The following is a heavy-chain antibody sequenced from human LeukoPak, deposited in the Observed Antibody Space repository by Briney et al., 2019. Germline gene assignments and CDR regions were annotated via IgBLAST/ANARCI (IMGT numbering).Heavy chain of an antibody. CDR3: ASDDYGGNDY. CDR2: IYYSGST. J-gene: IGHJ4*02. V-gene: IGHV4-31*03. Sequence: SETLSLTCTVSGGSISSGGYYWSWIRQHLGKGLEWIGYIYYSGSTYYNPSLKSRVTISVDTSKNQFSLKLSSVIAADTAVYYCASDDYGGNDYWGQGTLVTVSS. D-gene: IGHD4-23*01. CDR1: GGSISSGGYY.